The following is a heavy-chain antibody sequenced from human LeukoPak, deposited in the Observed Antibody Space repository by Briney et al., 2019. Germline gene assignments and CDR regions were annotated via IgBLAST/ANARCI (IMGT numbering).Heavy chain of an antibody. CDR2: TRYDGNNK. D-gene: IGHD6-13*01. CDR1: GFTFRSYG. J-gene: IGHJ4*02. Sequence: PGGSLRLSCAASGFTFRSYGMHWVRQAPGKGLEWVAFTRYDGNNKYYADSVKGRFTISRDNSKNTLYLQMNSLRAEDTAVYYCARDTEQLFWRGDFDYWGQGTLVTVSS. V-gene: IGHV3-30*02. CDR3: ARDTEQLFWRGDFDY.